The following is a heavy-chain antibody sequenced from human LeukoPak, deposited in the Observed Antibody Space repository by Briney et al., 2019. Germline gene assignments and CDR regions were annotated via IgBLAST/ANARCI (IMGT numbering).Heavy chain of an antibody. V-gene: IGHV4-59*01. D-gene: IGHD5-18*01. J-gene: IGHJ4*02. CDR2: IYYSGST. CDR3: ARDGGHGYSYYGY. Sequence: KPSETLSLTCTVSGGSISSYYWSWIRQPPGKGLEWIGYIYYSGSTNYNPSLKSRVTISVDTSKNQFSPKLSSVTAADTAVYYCARDGGHGYSYYGYWGQGTLVTVSS. CDR1: GGSISSYY.